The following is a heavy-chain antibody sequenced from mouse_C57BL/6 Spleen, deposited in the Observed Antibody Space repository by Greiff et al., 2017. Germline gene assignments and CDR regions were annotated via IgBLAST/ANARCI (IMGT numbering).Heavy chain of an antibody. D-gene: IGHD4-1*01. CDR2: IWRGGST. Sequence: VQLQQSGPGLVQPSQSLSITCTVSGFSLTSYGVHWVRQSPGKGLEWLGVIWRGGSTDYNAAFMSRLSITKDNSKSQVFFKMNSLQADYTAIYYCAKGNCVYYYAMDYWGQGTSVTVSS. J-gene: IGHJ4*01. V-gene: IGHV2-5*01. CDR3: AKGNCVYYYAMDY. CDR1: GFSLTSYG.